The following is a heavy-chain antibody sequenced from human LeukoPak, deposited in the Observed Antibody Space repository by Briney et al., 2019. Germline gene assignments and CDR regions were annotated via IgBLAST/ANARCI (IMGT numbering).Heavy chain of an antibody. CDR3: ARALGSSGYGWFDP. CDR1: GVSISSGGYY. CDR2: IYYSGST. V-gene: IGHV4-31*03. Sequence: SETLSLTCTVSGVSISSGGYYWSWIRQHPGEGLEWIGNIYYSGSTYYNPSLKSRLTISVDTSKNQFSLKLSSVTAADTAVYYCARALGSSGYGWFDPWGQGTLVTVSS. D-gene: IGHD3-22*01. J-gene: IGHJ5*02.